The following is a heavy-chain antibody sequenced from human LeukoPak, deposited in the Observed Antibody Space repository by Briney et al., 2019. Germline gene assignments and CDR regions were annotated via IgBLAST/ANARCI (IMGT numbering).Heavy chain of an antibody. D-gene: IGHD1-14*01. J-gene: IGHJ3*02. CDR1: GGSISSGGYS. V-gene: IGHV4-30-2*01. Sequence: SETLSLTCAVSGGSISSGGYSWSWIRQPPGKGLEWIGYIYHSGSTYYNPSLKSRVTISVDRSKNQFPLKLSSVTAADTAVYYCARDISPTTGYDAFDIWGQGTMVTVSS. CDR2: IYHSGST. CDR3: ARDISPTTGYDAFDI.